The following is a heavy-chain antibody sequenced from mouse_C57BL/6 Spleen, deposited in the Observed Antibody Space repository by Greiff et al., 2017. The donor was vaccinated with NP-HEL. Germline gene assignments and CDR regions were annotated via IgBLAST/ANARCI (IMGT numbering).Heavy chain of an antibody. J-gene: IGHJ4*01. CDR1: GYTFTDYY. D-gene: IGHD1-1*01. CDR2: INPYNGGT. V-gene: IGHV1-19*01. Sequence: EVQLQQSGPVLVKPGASVKMSCKASGYTFTDYYMNWVKQSHGKSLEWIGVINPYNGGTSYNQKFKGKATLTVDKSSSTAYMELNSLTSEDSAVYYWARYGDGRKDAMDYWGQGTSVTVSS. CDR3: ARYGDGRKDAMDY.